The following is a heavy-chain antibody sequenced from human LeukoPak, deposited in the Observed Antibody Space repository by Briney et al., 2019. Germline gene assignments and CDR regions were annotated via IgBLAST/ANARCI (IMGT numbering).Heavy chain of an antibody. V-gene: IGHV3-20*04. J-gene: IGHJ4*02. CDR3: ARVRANWYEDY. Sequence: GGSLRLSCTASGFAFDEHGMSWVRQVPGKGLEWVSGINWSGGSTGYSDPVRGRFTISRDNAKNSLYLQMDSLRAEDTAVYYCARVRANWYEDYWGQGALVTVSS. CDR2: INWSGGST. D-gene: IGHD6-13*01. CDR1: GFAFDEHG.